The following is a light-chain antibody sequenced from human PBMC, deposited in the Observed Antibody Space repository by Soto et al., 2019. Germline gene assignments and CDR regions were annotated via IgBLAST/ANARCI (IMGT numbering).Light chain of an antibody. V-gene: IGKV3-20*01. J-gene: IGKJ1*01. Sequence: EIVLQQSPGTLSLSPGERATLSCRASQSVSSSYLAWYQQKPGQAPRLLIYGASSRATGIPDRFSGSGSGTDLSLTISRLEPEDVAVYYWQQYGSAPWTCGQRTKVESK. CDR2: GAS. CDR1: QSVSSSY. CDR3: QQYGSAPWT.